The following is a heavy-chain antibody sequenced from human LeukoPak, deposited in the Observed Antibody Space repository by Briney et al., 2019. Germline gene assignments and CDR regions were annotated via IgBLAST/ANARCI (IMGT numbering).Heavy chain of an antibody. D-gene: IGHD6-13*01. J-gene: IGHJ4*02. CDR3: ARPGYSSTYRFTGDY. V-gene: IGHV1-2*02. Sequence: ASVKVSCKASGYTFTGYYMYWVRQAPGQGLKWMGWINPNSGGTHYAQKLQGRVTMTRDTSISTAYTELSRLRSDDTAVYYCARPGYSSTYRFTGDYWGQGNLVRVSS. CDR1: GYTFTGYY. CDR2: INPNSGGT.